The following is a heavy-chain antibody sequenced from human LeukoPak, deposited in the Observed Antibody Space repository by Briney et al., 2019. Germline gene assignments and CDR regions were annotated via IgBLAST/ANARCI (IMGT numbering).Heavy chain of an antibody. J-gene: IGHJ4*02. CDR3: ARTRVVIAAADPFDY. CDR2: IIPIFGTA. Sequence: SVKVSCKASGGTFSSYAISWVRQAPGQGLEWMGGIIPIFGTANYAQKFQGRVTITADESTSTAYMELSSLRSEDTAVYYCARTRVVIAAADPFDYWGQGTLVTVSS. V-gene: IGHV1-69*13. D-gene: IGHD6-13*01. CDR1: GGTFSSYA.